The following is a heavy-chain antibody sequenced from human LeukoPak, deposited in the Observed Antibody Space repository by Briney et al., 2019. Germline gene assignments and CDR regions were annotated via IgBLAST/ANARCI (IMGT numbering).Heavy chain of an antibody. J-gene: IGHJ1*01. CDR2: ISYDERKA. CDR3: ARALTDPQYFQH. V-gene: IGHV3-30*04. CDR1: GFTFRSYA. Sequence: AGGSLRLSCAASGFTFRSYAMHWVRQAPGKGLEWVSVISYDERKAYYADSVKGRFTISRDNSKNTLFLQMNSLRAEDTAVYYCARALTDPQYFQHWGQGTLVTVSS.